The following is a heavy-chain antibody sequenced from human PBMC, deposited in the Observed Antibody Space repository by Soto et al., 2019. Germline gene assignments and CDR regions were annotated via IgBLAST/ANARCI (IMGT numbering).Heavy chain of an antibody. J-gene: IGHJ6*02. Sequence: QVQVVQPGVEVRRPGSSVKVSGKASGDTLKNRVISWVRQTPGQGLEWMGGIIPLFGTTEFAQRFQGRPTSTTDESTTTAYMELSRLRSEDTGTYYGAAELGFGKLSVVWGQGTKVIVSS. CDR3: AAELGFGKLSVV. V-gene: IGHV1-69*01. CDR1: GDTLKNRV. D-gene: IGHD3-10*01. CDR2: IIPLFGTT.